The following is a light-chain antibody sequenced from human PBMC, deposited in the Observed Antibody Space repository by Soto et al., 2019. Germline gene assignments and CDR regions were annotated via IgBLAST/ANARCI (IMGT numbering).Light chain of an antibody. CDR2: LGS. J-gene: IGKJ1*01. CDR3: MQALQTWT. Sequence: EIVMTQSPLSLPVTPGEPASISCRSSQSLLHNNGYNYLDWYLQKPGQSPQLLIYLGSNRASGVPDRFSGSGSGTNFTLRISRVEAEDVGVYYCMQALQTWTFGQGTKVEIK. V-gene: IGKV2-28*01. CDR1: QSLLHNNGYNY.